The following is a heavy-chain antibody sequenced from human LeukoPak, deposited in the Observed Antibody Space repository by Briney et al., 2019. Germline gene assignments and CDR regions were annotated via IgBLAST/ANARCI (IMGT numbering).Heavy chain of an antibody. CDR2: INPSGGST. J-gene: IGHJ5*02. Sequence: ASVKVSCKASGYTFTSYYMHWVRQAPGQGLEWIGIINPSGGSTSYEQKFQGRVTMTRDMYTSTVYMELSSLSSEDTAVYYCARVYGDHEGGGWFDPWGQGNLVTVSS. CDR3: ARVYGDHEGGGWFDP. CDR1: GYTFTSYY. D-gene: IGHD4-17*01. V-gene: IGHV1-46*01.